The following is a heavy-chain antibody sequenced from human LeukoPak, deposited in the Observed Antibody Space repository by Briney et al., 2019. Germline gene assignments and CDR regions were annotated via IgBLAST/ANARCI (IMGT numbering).Heavy chain of an antibody. CDR3: ARGMTKYYDNSGSDY. V-gene: IGHV1-2*02. Sequence: ASVKVSCKASGYTFVAHYMHWVRQAPGQGLEWKGWVNPNSGDTNYAPKFLARVTMTRDTSINTAYMELSRLRSDDTAVYYCARGMTKYYDNSGSDYWGQGSLVTVSS. J-gene: IGHJ4*02. CDR2: VNPNSGDT. D-gene: IGHD6-19*01. CDR1: GYTFVAHY.